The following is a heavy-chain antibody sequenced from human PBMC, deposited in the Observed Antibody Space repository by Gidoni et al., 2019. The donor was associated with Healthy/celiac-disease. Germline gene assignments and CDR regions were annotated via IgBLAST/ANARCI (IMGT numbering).Heavy chain of an antibody. V-gene: IGHV3-23*01. CDR3: AKDHYDSSGYYLGAFDI. D-gene: IGHD3-22*01. CDR1: GFTFSSYA. CDR2: LSGSGGST. Sequence: EVQLLESGGGLVQPGGSLRLSCAASGFTFSSYAMSWVRQAPGKGLEWVSALSGSGGSTYYADSVKGRFTISRDNSKNTLYLQMNSLRAEDTAVYYCAKDHYDSSGYYLGAFDIWGQGTMVTVSS. J-gene: IGHJ3*02.